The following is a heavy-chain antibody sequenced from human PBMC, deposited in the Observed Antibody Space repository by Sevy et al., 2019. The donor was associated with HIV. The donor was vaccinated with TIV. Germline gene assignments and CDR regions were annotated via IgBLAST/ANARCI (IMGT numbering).Heavy chain of an antibody. CDR3: ARDHSVDNYGDNQQDAFDI. J-gene: IGHJ3*02. CDR1: GYTFTSYG. CDR2: ISAYNGNT. D-gene: IGHD4-17*01. Sequence: ASVKVSCKASGYTFTSYGISWVRQAPGQGLEWMGWISAYNGNTNYAQKLQGRVTMTTDTSTSTAYMELRSLRSDDTAVYYCARDHSVDNYGDNQQDAFDIWGQGTMVTVSS. V-gene: IGHV1-18*01.